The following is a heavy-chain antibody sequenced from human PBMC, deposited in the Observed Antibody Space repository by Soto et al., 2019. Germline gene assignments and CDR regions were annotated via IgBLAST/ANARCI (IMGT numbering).Heavy chain of an antibody. D-gene: IGHD6-19*01. CDR2: XXAXNXXX. Sequence: ASMMVSCKASGYTFTSYGISWVRQAPGQGLEWXGXXXAXNXXXNXXXXLQGRVTMTTDTSTSTAYIELRSLRSDDTAVYYCARAEQWLVTRYWGQGTLVTVSS. CDR1: GYTFTSYG. J-gene: IGHJ4*02. V-gene: IGHV1-18*04. CDR3: ARAEQWLVTRY.